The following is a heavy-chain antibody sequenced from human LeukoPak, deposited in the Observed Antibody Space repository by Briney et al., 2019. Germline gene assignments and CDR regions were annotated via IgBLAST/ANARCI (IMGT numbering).Heavy chain of an antibody. D-gene: IGHD3-22*01. Sequence: GGSLRPSCAASGFTFSSYWMSWVRQAPGKGLEWVANIKQDGSEKYYVDSVKGRFTISRDNAKNSLYLQMSSLRAEDTAVYYCAREGYDSSGYQLPYFDYWGQGTLVTVSS. CDR1: GFTFSSYW. CDR3: AREGYDSSGYQLPYFDY. J-gene: IGHJ4*02. CDR2: IKQDGSEK. V-gene: IGHV3-7*01.